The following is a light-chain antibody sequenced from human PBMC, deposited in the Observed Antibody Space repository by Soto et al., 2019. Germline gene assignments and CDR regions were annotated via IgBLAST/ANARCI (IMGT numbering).Light chain of an antibody. CDR1: SSDVGGYNY. Sequence: QSALTQPASVSGSPGQSITISCTGTSSDVGGYNYVSWYQQHPGKAPKLMIYDVSNRPSGVSNRFSGSKSGNTASLTISGLQAEDEADYYCGSYTSSSTVICGGGTKLTVL. CDR3: GSYTSSSTVI. J-gene: IGLJ2*01. V-gene: IGLV2-14*03. CDR2: DVS.